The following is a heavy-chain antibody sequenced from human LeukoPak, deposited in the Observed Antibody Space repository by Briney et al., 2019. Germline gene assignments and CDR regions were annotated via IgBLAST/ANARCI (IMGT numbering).Heavy chain of an antibody. J-gene: IGHJ4*02. CDR3: ATEVGQWLVRT. D-gene: IGHD6-19*01. Sequence: SETLSLTCGVSGYSLSSGYYWGWIRQPPGKGLEWIGSIFHSGRTYYNPSLKSRVTISVDTSKNQFSLKLTSVSAADTAVYYCATEVGQWLVRTWGQGTLVTVSS. CDR2: IFHSGRT. CDR1: GYSLSSGYY. V-gene: IGHV4-38-2*01.